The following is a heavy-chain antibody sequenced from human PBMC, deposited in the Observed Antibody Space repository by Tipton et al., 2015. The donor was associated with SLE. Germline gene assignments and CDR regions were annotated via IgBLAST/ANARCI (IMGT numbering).Heavy chain of an antibody. Sequence: SLRLSCAASGFVVSDDYISWVRQSPGKGLEWVAVVYDGGSTYYADSVKGRFTISRDNSKNTLYLQMNSLRAEDTAVYYCASVDIVATIQGTYWGQGTLVTVSS. CDR2: VYDGGST. V-gene: IGHV3-53*01. D-gene: IGHD5-12*01. CDR3: ASVDIVATIQGTY. J-gene: IGHJ4*02. CDR1: GFVVSDDY.